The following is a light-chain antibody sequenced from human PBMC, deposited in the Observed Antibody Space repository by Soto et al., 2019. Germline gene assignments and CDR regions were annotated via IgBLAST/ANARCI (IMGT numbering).Light chain of an antibody. V-gene: IGLV2-14*01. Sequence: QSVLTQPASVSGSPGQSITISCTGTSSDVGGYNYVSWYQQHPGKAPKLMIYDVSVRPSGVSDRFSGSKSDNTASLTISGLQAEDEADYYCSSYTSSFTYVFGTGTKVTVL. CDR1: SSDVGGYNY. CDR2: DVS. J-gene: IGLJ1*01. CDR3: SSYTSSFTYV.